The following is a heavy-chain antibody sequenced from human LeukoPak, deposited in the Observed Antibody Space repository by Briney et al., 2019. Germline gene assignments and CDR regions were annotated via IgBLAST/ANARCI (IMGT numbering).Heavy chain of an antibody. D-gene: IGHD2-2*01. CDR2: MNPNSGNT. CDR1: GYTFTSYD. Sequence: ASVKASCKGSGYTFTSYDINWVRQATGQGLEWMGWMNPNSGNTGYAQKFQGRVTITRNTSISTAYMELSSLRSEDTAVYYCARVRRAVVVPAAKTYYFDYWGQGTLVTVSS. V-gene: IGHV1-8*03. J-gene: IGHJ4*02. CDR3: ARVRRAVVVPAAKTYYFDY.